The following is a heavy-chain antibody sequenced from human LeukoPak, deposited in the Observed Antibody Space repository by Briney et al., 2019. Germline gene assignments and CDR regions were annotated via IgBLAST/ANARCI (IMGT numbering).Heavy chain of an antibody. CDR1: GGSISSGGYY. CDR2: IYYSGST. J-gene: IGHJ5*02. Sequence: SETLSLTCTVSGGSISSGGYYWSWIRQHPGKGLEWIGYIYYSGSTYYNPSLKSRVTISVDTSKNQFSLKLSSVTAADTAVYYCARGHYDFWSGPLNWFDPWGQGTLVTVS. D-gene: IGHD3-3*01. CDR3: ARGHYDFWSGPLNWFDP. V-gene: IGHV4-31*03.